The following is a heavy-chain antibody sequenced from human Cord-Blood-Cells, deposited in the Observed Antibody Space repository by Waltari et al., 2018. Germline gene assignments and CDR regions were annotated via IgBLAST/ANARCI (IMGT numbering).Heavy chain of an antibody. Sequence: QVQLVQSGDEVQKPGDSGKVPCKSSGTALTGYYMHWVRQAPGQGLEWMGWINPNSGGTNYAQKFQGRVTMTRDTSISTAYMELSRLRSDDTAVYYCARGVGATDYWGQGTLVTVSS. CDR3: ARGVGATDY. J-gene: IGHJ4*02. D-gene: IGHD1-26*01. V-gene: IGHV1-2*02. CDR2: INPNSGGT. CDR1: GTALTGYY.